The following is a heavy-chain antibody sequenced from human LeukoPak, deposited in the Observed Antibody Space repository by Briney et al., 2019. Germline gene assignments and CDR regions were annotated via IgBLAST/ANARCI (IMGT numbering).Heavy chain of an antibody. CDR3: APRGGSASLHFHY. J-gene: IGHJ4*02. Sequence: ASVKVSCKASGYTFTGYYIHWVRQAPGQAPGQGLEWLGWINVDSGDTNYAQKFQGRVTMTRDTSISTAYMDLSRLKSDDTAVYYCAPRGGSASLHFHYWGQGTLVTVSS. CDR2: INVDSGDT. D-gene: IGHD3-16*01. CDR1: GYTFTGYY. V-gene: IGHV1-2*02.